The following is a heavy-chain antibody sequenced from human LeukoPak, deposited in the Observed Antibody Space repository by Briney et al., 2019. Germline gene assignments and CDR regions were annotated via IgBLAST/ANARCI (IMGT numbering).Heavy chain of an antibody. Sequence: PSETLSLTCTVSGYSISSGYFWGWMRQPPGKGLEWIGYIYYSGSTYYNPSLKSRVTISVDTSKNQFSLKLSSVTAADTAVYYCARGRKRDGYKTHYYFDYWGQGTLVTVSS. V-gene: IGHV4-38-2*02. CDR1: GYSISSGYF. CDR3: ARGRKRDGYKTHYYFDY. D-gene: IGHD5-24*01. J-gene: IGHJ4*02. CDR2: IYYSGST.